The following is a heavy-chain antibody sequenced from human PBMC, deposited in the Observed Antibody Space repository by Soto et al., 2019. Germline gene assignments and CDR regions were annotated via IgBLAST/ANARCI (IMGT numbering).Heavy chain of an antibody. CDR3: ARRDGTLWFGEFIYYFDY. Sequence: SETLSLTCTVSGGSISSSSYYWGWIRQPPGKGLEWIGSIYYSGSTYYNPSLKSRVTISVDTSKNQFSLKLSSVTAADTAVYYCARRDGTLWFGEFIYYFDYWGQGTLVTVSS. V-gene: IGHV4-39*01. J-gene: IGHJ4*02. CDR2: IYYSGST. CDR1: GGSISSSSYY. D-gene: IGHD3-10*01.